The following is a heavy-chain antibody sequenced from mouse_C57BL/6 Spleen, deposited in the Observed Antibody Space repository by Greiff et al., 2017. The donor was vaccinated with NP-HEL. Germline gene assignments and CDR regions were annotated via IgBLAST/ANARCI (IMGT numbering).Heavy chain of an antibody. CDR1: GFTFSSYA. CDR2: ISSGGDYI. D-gene: IGHD2-2*01. Sequence: EVQRVESGEGLVKPGGSLKLSCAASGFTFSSYAMSWVRQTPEKRLEWVAYISSGGDYIYYADTVKGRFTISRDNARNTLYLQMSSLKSEDTAMYYWTTMVTTEWYFDVWGTGTTVTVSS. J-gene: IGHJ1*03. CDR3: TTMVTTEWYFDV. V-gene: IGHV5-9-1*02.